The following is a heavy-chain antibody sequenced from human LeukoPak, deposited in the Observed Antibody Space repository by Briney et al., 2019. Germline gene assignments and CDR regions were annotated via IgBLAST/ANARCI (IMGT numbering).Heavy chain of an antibody. V-gene: IGHV3-23*01. CDR2: ISGSGGST. D-gene: IGHD2-2*01. CDR1: GGTFISYA. J-gene: IGHJ6*02. CDR3: AKDSVGYCSSTSCPYYGMDV. Sequence: ASVKVSCKASGGTFISYAMSWVRQAPGKGLEWVSAISGSGGSTYYADSVKGRFTISRDNSKNTLYLQMNSLRAEDTAVYYCAKDSVGYCSSTSCPYYGMDVWGQGTTVTVSS.